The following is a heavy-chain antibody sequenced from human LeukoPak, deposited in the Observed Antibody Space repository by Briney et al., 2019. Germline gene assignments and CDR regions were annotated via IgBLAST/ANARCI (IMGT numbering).Heavy chain of an antibody. CDR2: IYYSGST. D-gene: IGHD3-10*01. V-gene: IGHV4-31*03. Sequence: SETLSLTCTVSGSSISSGGYYWSWIRQHPGKGLEWIGYIYYSGSTYYNPSLKSRVTISVDTSKNQFSLKLSSVTAADTAVYYCARGPTYYYGSGSYYIPTNFDYWGQGTLVTVSS. J-gene: IGHJ4*02. CDR3: ARGPTYYYGSGSYYIPTNFDY. CDR1: GSSISSGGYY.